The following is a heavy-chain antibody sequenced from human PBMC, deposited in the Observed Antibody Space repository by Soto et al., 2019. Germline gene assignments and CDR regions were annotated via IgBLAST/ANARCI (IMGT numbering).Heavy chain of an antibody. J-gene: IGHJ4*02. Sequence: QVPLVQSGAEVKKPGASVKVSCKASGYTFTGHYIHWVRQAPEQGPEWMGEIGPESGDTRYAQKFQRRVTMTRDTSITKVYMELKNLSPDDTAVYYCGRGRSGQIVVFYWGQGTPVTVAS. CDR2: IGPESGDT. V-gene: IGHV1-2*02. CDR3: GRGRSGQIVVFY. D-gene: IGHD1-26*01. CDR1: GYTFTGHY.